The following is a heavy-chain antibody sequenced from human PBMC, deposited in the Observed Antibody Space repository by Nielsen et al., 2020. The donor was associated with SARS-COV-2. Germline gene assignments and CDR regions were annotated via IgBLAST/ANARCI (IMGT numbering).Heavy chain of an antibody. V-gene: IGHV3-23*01. CDR1: GFTFTSHA. CDR2: ITASGDYT. D-gene: IGHD3-10*01. CDR3: AKRSGYGSGSILY. J-gene: IGHJ4*02. Sequence: GGSLRLSCAASGFTFTSHAMAWVRQAPGKGLEWVSTITASGDYTYYADSVKGRFTISRDVSQNTLYLQMNSLRAEDTALYYCAKRSGYGSGSILYWGQGTLVTVSS.